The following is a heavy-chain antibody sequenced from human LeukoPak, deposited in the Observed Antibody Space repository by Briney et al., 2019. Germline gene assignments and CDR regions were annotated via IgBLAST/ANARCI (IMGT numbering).Heavy chain of an antibody. CDR3: ATDGAGFDT. V-gene: IGHV3-11*01. CDR2: INIGGTNT. J-gene: IGHJ5*02. Sequence: GGSLRLSCAASGSTFNDYYMSWIRQAPGKGLEWLSYINIGGTNTHYADSVKGRFTISRDNAKKSLYLEMNILRAEDTAVYYCATDGAGFDTWGQGVLVTVSS. CDR1: GSTFNDYY.